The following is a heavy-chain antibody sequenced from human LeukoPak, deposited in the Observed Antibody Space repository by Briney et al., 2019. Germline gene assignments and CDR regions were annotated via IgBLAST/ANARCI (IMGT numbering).Heavy chain of an antibody. CDR2: ISLSGQT. Sequence: PAETLSLTCGCTGGSIRTIKWCRLVRQPPGQGLEWIGEISLSGQTNYNPSLNGRVTMSLYECRNQVSLNLASVTAADTGIYYCSRASGASWSCVYWGQGTLVIVPP. CDR3: SRASGASWSCVY. CDR1: GGSIRTIKW. J-gene: IGHJ4*02. D-gene: IGHD1-26*01. V-gene: IGHV4/OR15-8*02.